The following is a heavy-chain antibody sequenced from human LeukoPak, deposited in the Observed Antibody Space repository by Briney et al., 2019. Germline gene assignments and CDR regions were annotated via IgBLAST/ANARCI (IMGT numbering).Heavy chain of an antibody. V-gene: IGHV4-34*01. CDR1: GGSFSGYY. Sequence: SETLSLTCAVYGGSFSGYYWSWIRKPPGKGREWIGEINHSGSTNYNPSLKSRVTISVETSQKHFSLKQDSVTAADTAVYYCARVSSSGWPDYYYYYMDVWGKGTTVTVSS. CDR2: INHSGST. CDR3: ARVSSSGWPDYYYYYMDV. J-gene: IGHJ6*03. D-gene: IGHD6-19*01.